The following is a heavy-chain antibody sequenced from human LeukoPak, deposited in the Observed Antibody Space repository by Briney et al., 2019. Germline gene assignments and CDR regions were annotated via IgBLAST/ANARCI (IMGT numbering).Heavy chain of an antibody. Sequence: ASVKVSCKASGYTFTGYYMHWVRQAPGKGLEWMGGFDPEDGETIYAQKFQGRVTMTEDTSTDTAYMELSSLRSEDTAVYYCATLNEGYCSSTSCFTYYFDYWGQGTLVTVSS. D-gene: IGHD2-2*02. CDR1: GYTFTGYY. CDR2: FDPEDGET. CDR3: ATLNEGYCSSTSCFTYYFDY. V-gene: IGHV1-24*01. J-gene: IGHJ4*02.